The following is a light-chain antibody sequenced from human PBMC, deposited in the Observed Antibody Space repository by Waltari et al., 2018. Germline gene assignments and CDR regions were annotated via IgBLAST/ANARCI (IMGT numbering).Light chain of an antibody. CDR2: GAS. V-gene: IGKV3-20*01. CDR3: QQYGSSPRT. CDR1: PSVSSSY. Sequence: EIVLTQSPGTLSLSPGERATLACRASPSVSSSYLAWYQQKPGQAPRLLIYGASSRATSIPDRFSGSGSGTDFTLTISRLEPEDFAVYYCQQYGSSPRTFGQGTKVEI. J-gene: IGKJ1*01.